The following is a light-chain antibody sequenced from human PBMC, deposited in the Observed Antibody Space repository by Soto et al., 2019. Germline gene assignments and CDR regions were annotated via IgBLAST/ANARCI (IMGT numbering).Light chain of an antibody. V-gene: IGKV1-5*01. CDR3: QQYHTSSIT. J-gene: IGKJ5*01. CDR2: DAY. Sequence: GDRLTITCRATPTISSWLAGYQQKPGKAPTLLIYDAYPLERGVPSRFSGTGSGTEFTLSIESLQPDDFATYYCQQYHTSSITVGQGTRGEIK. CDR1: PTISSW.